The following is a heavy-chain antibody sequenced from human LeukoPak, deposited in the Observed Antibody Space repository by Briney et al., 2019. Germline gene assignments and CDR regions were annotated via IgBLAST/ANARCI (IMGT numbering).Heavy chain of an antibody. CDR1: GFTFSSYG. V-gene: IGHV3-30*02. J-gene: IGHJ5*02. Sequence: GGSLRLSCAASGFTFSSYGMHWVRQAPGKGLEWVAFIRYDGSNKYYADSVKGRFTISRDNSKNTLYLQMNSLRAEDTAVYYCAKDQSLVVIGWFDPWGQGTLVTVSS. D-gene: IGHD3-22*01. CDR2: IRYDGSNK. CDR3: AKDQSLVVIGWFDP.